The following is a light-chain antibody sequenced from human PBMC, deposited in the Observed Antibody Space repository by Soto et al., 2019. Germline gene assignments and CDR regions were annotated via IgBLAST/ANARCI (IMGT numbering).Light chain of an antibody. CDR2: DAS. CDR3: QQYDRSPRT. J-gene: IGKJ1*01. Sequence: EIVLTQSPATLSLSPGERATLSCRASQSVSSYLAWYQQKPGQAPRLLIYDASNRATGIPARFSGSGSGTDFTLTISSLEPEDFAVYYCQQYDRSPRTFGQGTKVEIK. V-gene: IGKV3-11*01. CDR1: QSVSSY.